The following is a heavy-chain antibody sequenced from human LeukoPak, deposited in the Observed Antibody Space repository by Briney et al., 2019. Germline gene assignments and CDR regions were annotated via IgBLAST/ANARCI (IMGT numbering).Heavy chain of an antibody. J-gene: IGHJ4*02. Sequence: PGGSLRLSCAASGFNFFSYNMNWVRQAPGKGLEWVSYISSSSSTIYYADSVRGRFTMSRDNAKKSLSLQMNSLRAEDTAVYYCARDPGLSGYYLDHWGQGTLVTVYS. CDR3: ARDPGLSGYYLDH. V-gene: IGHV3-48*01. CDR1: GFNFFSYN. D-gene: IGHD3-3*01. CDR2: ISSSSSTI.